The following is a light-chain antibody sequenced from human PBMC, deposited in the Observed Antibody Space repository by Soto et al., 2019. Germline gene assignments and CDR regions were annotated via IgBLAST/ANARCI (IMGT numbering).Light chain of an antibody. Sequence: EIVMTQSPATLSVSPGERATLSCRASQSVSTNLAWYQQRPGQAPRLLIFGASTRATGVPARFSGSGSGTEFTLTISSLQSEDFAVYYCQQCHDWPRTFGQGTRWIS. CDR1: QSVSTN. CDR2: GAS. CDR3: QQCHDWPRT. V-gene: IGKV3-15*01. J-gene: IGKJ1*01.